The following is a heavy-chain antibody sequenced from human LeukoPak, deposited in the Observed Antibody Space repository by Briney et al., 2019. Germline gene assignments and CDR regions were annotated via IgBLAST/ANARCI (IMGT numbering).Heavy chain of an antibody. CDR3: VKGYFSSPSFRFAP. J-gene: IGHJ5*02. Sequence: GGSLRLSCSASGFTFSSYAMHWVRQAPGKGLEYVSAISSNGGSTYYADSVKGRFTISRDNSKNTLYLQMSSLGAEDTAVYYCVKGYFSSPSFRFAPWGQGTLVTVSS. V-gene: IGHV3-64D*06. D-gene: IGHD2-2*01. CDR2: ISSNGGST. CDR1: GFTFSSYA.